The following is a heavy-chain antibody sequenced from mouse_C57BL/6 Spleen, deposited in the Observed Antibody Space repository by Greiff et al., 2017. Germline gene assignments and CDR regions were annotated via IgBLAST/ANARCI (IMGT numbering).Heavy chain of an antibody. CDR1: GYTFTSYG. CDR2: IYPRSGST. V-gene: IGHV1-81*01. CDR3: ARVGSYEGDAMDD. D-gene: IGHD1-1*02. Sequence: QVQLQQSGAELARPGASVKLSCKASGYTFTSYGISWVKQRTGQGLEWIGEIYPRSGSTYYNEKFKGKATLTADKSSSTAYMELRSLTSEDSAVYFCARVGSYEGDAMDDWGQGTSVTVSS. J-gene: IGHJ4*01.